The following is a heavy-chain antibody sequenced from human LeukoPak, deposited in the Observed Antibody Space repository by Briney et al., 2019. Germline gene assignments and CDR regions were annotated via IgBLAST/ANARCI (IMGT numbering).Heavy chain of an antibody. Sequence: GASVKVSCKASGYTFTGYYMHWVRQAPGQGLEWMGWINPNSGGTNYAQKFQGRVTMTRDTSISTAYMELSRLRSDDTAVYYCARDLDLPIWNPMVHDAFDIWGQGTMVTVSS. J-gene: IGHJ3*02. D-gene: IGHD1-7*01. V-gene: IGHV1-2*02. CDR2: INPNSGGT. CDR3: ARDLDLPIWNPMVHDAFDI. CDR1: GYTFTGYY.